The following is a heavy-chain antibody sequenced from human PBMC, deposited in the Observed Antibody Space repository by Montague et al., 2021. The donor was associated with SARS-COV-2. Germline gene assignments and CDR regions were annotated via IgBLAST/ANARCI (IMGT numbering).Heavy chain of an antibody. CDR1: GGSIVTGDYY. CDR3: VREYTGSSQAS. V-gene: IGHV4-39*02. J-gene: IGHJ5*02. D-gene: IGHD6-6*01. Sequence: SETLSLTCTVSGGSIVTGDYYRAWCRQPPGKGPEWLGSIFHSWTTYYAPSLRGRVTISVDTSKNQFYLKLNPVTAADTAFYYCVREYTGSSQASWGQGTLVTVAS. CDR2: IFHSWTT.